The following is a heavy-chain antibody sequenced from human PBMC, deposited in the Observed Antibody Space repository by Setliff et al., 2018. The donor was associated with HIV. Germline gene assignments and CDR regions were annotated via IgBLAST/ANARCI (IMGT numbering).Heavy chain of an antibody. J-gene: IGHJ4*02. D-gene: IGHD6-19*01. Sequence: QPGGSLRLSCAASGFTFTSFWMHWVRQVPGKGLVWVSRINPDGSSIMYADSVKGRFTISRDNSKSTLYLQMNSLRAEDTALYYCAKGTGWAVAGTTSFDYWGQGTLVTVSS. CDR1: GFTFTSFW. CDR2: INPDGSSI. V-gene: IGHV3-74*03. CDR3: AKGTGWAVAGTTSFDY.